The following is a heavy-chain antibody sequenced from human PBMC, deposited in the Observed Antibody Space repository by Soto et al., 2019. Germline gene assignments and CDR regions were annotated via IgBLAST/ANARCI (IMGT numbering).Heavy chain of an antibody. CDR1: GFSFSSDG. Sequence: PGGSLRLSCKASGFSFSSDGMHWIRQAPGKGLEWPAIIWNDGSNEYYADSVKGRFTISRDNSKNTLYLQLNNLRAEDTAVYFCEREHTDSGGKSEYWGQGTLVTVSS. CDR2: IWNDGSNE. V-gene: IGHV3-33*08. J-gene: IGHJ4*02. D-gene: IGHD2-15*01. CDR3: EREHTDSGGKSEY.